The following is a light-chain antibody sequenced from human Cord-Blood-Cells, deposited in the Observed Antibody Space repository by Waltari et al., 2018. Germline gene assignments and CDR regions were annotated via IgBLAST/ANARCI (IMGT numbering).Light chain of an antibody. J-gene: IGKJ1*01. CDR2: GAS. CDR1: QSVSSN. V-gene: IGKV3-15*01. Sequence: EIVMTQSPATPSVSAGKRATLSCRASQSVSSNLAWYQQKPGQAPRLLIYGASTRATGIPARFSGSGSGTEFTLTISSLQSEDFAVYYCQQYNNWPPWTFGQGTKVEIK. CDR3: QQYNNWPPWT.